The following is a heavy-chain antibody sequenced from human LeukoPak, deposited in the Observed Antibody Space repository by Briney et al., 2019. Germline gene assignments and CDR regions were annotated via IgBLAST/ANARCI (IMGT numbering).Heavy chain of an antibody. CDR2: ISAYNGNT. J-gene: IGHJ5*02. CDR3: ARVRLRNWKWSDP. Sequence: SVKLSCKASGYTFTSYGISWVRQAPGQGLEWMGWISAYNGNTNYAQKLQGRVTMTTDTSTSTAYMELRSLRSDDTAVYYCARVRLRNWKWSDPWGQGTLVTVSS. V-gene: IGHV1-18*01. D-gene: IGHD1-20*01. CDR1: GYTFTSYG.